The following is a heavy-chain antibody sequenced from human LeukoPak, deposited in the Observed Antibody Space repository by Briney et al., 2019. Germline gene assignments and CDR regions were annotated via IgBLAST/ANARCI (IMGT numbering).Heavy chain of an antibody. Sequence: SETLSLTCAVYGGSFSGYFWTWIRQPPGKGLEWIGEINPGGSINYNPSLKSRVTISIDTSKNQFSLKLSSVTAADTAVYYCARGDLAARMGYWGQGTLVTVSS. CDR1: GGSFSGYF. J-gene: IGHJ4*02. D-gene: IGHD6-6*01. CDR2: INPGGSI. V-gene: IGHV4-34*01. CDR3: ARGDLAARMGY.